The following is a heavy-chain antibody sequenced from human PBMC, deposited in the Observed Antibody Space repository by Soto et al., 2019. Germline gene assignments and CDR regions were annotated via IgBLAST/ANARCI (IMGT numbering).Heavy chain of an antibody. D-gene: IGHD3-10*01. CDR3: ARYGSGTYYPTTFDY. J-gene: IGHJ4*02. CDR2: IHYSGSA. CDR1: GDSISNSF. Sequence: SETLSLTCTVSGDSISNSFWAWIRQPPGKGLEWIGYIHYSGSAYYNPSLKSRVTISVDTSKNLFSLKLSSVTAADTAVYYCARYGSGTYYPTTFDYWGQGTLVTVSS. V-gene: IGHV4-59*12.